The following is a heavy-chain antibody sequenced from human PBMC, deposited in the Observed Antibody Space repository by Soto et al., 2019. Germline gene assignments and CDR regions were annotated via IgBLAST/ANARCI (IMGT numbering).Heavy chain of an antibody. Sequence: SETLSLTCAVYGGSFSGYYWSWIRQPPGKGLEWIGEINHSGSTNYNPSLKSRVTISVDTSKNQFSLKLSSVTAEDTAVYYCARLGYCSSTSCYPDYWGQGTLVTVSS. CDR3: ARLGYCSSTSCYPDY. D-gene: IGHD2-2*01. CDR2: INHSGST. J-gene: IGHJ4*02. V-gene: IGHV4-34*01. CDR1: GGSFSGYY.